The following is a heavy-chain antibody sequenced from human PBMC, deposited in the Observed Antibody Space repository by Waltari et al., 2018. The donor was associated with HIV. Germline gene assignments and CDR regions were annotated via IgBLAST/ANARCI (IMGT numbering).Heavy chain of an antibody. CDR3: ARPNVLTVFGVVAPFDL. CDR2: INPKSGDT. V-gene: IGHV1-2*02. CDR1: GYTLSDFY. Sequence: HVQLVQSGAQVKKPGASVTVSCKASGYTLSDFYKHWVRQAPGLALQWMAYINPKSGDTNSAQNLHGMVTVTRDTSINTVHMELSRLRIHDTAIYYCARPNVLTVFGVVAPFDLWGQGTLVNVSS. J-gene: IGHJ4*02. D-gene: IGHD3-3*01.